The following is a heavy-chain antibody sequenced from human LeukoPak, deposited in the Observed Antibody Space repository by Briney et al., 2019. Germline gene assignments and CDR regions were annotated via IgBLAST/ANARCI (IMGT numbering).Heavy chain of an antibody. J-gene: IGHJ3*02. D-gene: IGHD5-12*01. CDR1: GGSISSSSYY. Sequence: PSETLSLTCTVSGGSISSSSYYWDWIRQSPGKGLEWIVNIHSGGSTYYTPSLKSRVTISVDTSKNQFSLKLSSVTAADTAIYFCARHSRSGSGGYENAFDIWGQGTMVTVSS. CDR3: ARHSRSGSGGYENAFDI. V-gene: IGHV4-39*01. CDR2: IHSGGST.